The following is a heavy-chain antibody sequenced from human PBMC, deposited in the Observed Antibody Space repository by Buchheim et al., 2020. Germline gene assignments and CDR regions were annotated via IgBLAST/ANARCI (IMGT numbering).Heavy chain of an antibody. Sequence: EVQLVESGGGLVQPGGSLRLSCAASGFTFSSYWMSWVRQAPGKGLEWVANIKQDESEKYYVDSVKGRFTISRDNAKNSLYLQMNSLRAEDTAAYYCAREVNDFWSGYYLYYYYGMDVWGQGTT. D-gene: IGHD3-3*01. CDR3: AREVNDFWSGYYLYYYYGMDV. CDR1: GFTFSSYW. J-gene: IGHJ6*02. V-gene: IGHV3-7*01. CDR2: IKQDESEK.